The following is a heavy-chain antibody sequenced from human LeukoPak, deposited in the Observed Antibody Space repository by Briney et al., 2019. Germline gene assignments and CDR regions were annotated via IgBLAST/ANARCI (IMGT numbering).Heavy chain of an antibody. D-gene: IGHD2-2*01. Sequence: SETLSLTCTVSGGSISSYYWSWIRQPPGKGLEWIGYIYYSGSTNYNPSLKSRVTISVDTSKNQFSLKLSSVTAADTAVYYCARDSRYCSSTSCSGWFDPWGQGTLVTVSS. CDR3: ARDSRYCSSTSCSGWFDP. CDR1: GGSISSYY. J-gene: IGHJ5*02. V-gene: IGHV4-59*01. CDR2: IYYSGST.